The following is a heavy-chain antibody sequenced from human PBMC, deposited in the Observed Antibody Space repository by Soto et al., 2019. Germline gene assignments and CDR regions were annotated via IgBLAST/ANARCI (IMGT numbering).Heavy chain of an antibody. CDR3: ARGDCVGGTCYSLAGSFYYYRDV. CDR2: INSDGSVS. J-gene: IGHJ6*03. D-gene: IGHD2-15*01. Sequence: EVQLVESGGGLVQPGGSLRLSCAASGFTFSNYWMYWVRQAPGKGLEWVSRINSDGSVSSHADSVRGRLTISRDNVKNTLYLHMDSLRAEDTAVYFCARGDCVGGTCYSLAGSFYYYRDVWGKGTTVTVFS. CDR1: GFTFSNYW. V-gene: IGHV3-74*02.